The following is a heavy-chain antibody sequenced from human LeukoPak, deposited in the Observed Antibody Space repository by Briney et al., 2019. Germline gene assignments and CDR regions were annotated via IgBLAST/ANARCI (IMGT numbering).Heavy chain of an antibody. V-gene: IGHV3-33*01. Sequence: GRSLRLSCAAYGFTFSSYGMHWVRQAPGKGLEWVAVIWFDGSNKYYADSVKGRFTISRDNSKNTLYLQMNSLRAEDTAVYYCARDSSSWSLDYWGQGTLVTVSS. J-gene: IGHJ4*02. CDR2: IWFDGSNK. D-gene: IGHD6-13*01. CDR3: ARDSSSWSLDY. CDR1: GFTFSSYG.